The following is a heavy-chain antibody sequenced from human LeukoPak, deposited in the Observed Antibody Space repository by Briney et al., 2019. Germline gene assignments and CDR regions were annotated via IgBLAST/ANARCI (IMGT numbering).Heavy chain of an antibody. CDR3: AGCDGYSGYDCWFDP. CDR1: GGSISSYY. V-gene: IGHV4-59*08. J-gene: IGHJ5*02. D-gene: IGHD5-12*01. Sequence: SETLSLTCTVSGGSISSYYWSWIRQPPGKGLEWIGYIYYSGSTNYNPSLKSRVAISVDTSKNQFSLKLSSVTAADTAVYYCAGCDGYSGYDCWFDPWGQGTLVTVSS. CDR2: IYYSGST.